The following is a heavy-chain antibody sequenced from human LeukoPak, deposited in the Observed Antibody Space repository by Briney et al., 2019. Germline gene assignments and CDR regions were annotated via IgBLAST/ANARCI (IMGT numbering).Heavy chain of an antibody. CDR3: ARVGDGYNSLDY. J-gene: IGHJ4*02. V-gene: IGHV3-21*01. Sequence: GGSLRLSCAASGFTFSSYSMNWVRQAPGKGLEWVSSISSSSSYIYYADSVKGRFTISRDNAKNSLYLQMNSLRAEDTAVYYCARVGDGYNSLDYWGQGTLVTVSS. CDR1: GFTFSSYS. CDR2: ISSSSSYI. D-gene: IGHD5-24*01.